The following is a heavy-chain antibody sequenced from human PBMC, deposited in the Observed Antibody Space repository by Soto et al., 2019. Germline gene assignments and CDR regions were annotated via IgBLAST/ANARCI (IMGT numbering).Heavy chain of an antibody. V-gene: IGHV4-59*01. CDR2: IYYSGST. CDR3: ARRYGTTFDY. J-gene: IGHJ4*02. D-gene: IGHD1-7*01. CDR1: GGSISSYY. Sequence: PSETLSLTCTVSGGSISSYYWSWIRQPPGKGLEWIGYIYYSGSTNYNPSLKSRVTISVDTSKNQFSLKLSSVTAADTAVYYCARRYGTTFDYWGQGIRVTVSS.